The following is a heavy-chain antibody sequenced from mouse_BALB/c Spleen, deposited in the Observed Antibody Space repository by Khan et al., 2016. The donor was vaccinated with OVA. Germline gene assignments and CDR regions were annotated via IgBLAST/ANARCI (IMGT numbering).Heavy chain of an antibody. V-gene: IGHV3-8*02. CDR1: GDSITSGY. CDR2: MIYTGYT. J-gene: IGHJ3*01. D-gene: IGHD2-14*01. Sequence: EVQLQESGPSLVKPSQTLSLTCSVTGDSITSGYWSWIRKFPGNKLEYMGYMIYTGYTDYNPSLKSRIAITRHTSNSQYYLQLNAVTTEDTATYYSARSTYRYAFAYWGQGTLVTVSA. CDR3: ARSTYRYAFAY.